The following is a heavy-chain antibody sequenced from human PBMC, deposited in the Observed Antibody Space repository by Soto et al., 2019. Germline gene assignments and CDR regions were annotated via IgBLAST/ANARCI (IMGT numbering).Heavy chain of an antibody. Sequence: ASVKVSCKASGYTFTSYAMHWVRQAPGQRLEWMGWINAGNGITKYSQKFQGRVTITRDTSASTAYMELSSLRSEDTAVYYCASFQIEGIAARPLYYGMDVWDQGTTVTVSS. CDR2: INAGNGIT. V-gene: IGHV1-3*01. J-gene: IGHJ6*02. CDR1: GYTFTSYA. CDR3: ASFQIEGIAARPLYYGMDV. D-gene: IGHD6-6*01.